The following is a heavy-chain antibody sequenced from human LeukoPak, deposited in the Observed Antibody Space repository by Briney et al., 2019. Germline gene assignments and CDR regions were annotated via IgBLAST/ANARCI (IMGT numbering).Heavy chain of an antibody. CDR3: ARDRPYYDFWSGYGFDY. J-gene: IGHJ4*02. CDR2: IKQDGSEK. CDR1: GFTFSSDW. Sequence: PGGSLRLSCAASGFTFSSDWMSWVRQAPGKGLEWVANIKQDGSEKYYVDSVKGRFTISRDNAKNSLYLQMNSLRAEDTAVYYCARDRPYYDFWSGYGFDYWGQGTLVTVSS. D-gene: IGHD3-3*01. V-gene: IGHV3-7*03.